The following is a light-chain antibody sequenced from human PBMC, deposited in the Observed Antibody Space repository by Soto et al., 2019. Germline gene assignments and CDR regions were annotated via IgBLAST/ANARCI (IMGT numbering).Light chain of an antibody. CDR3: QSYDSSLSGLPWV. V-gene: IGLV1-40*01. J-gene: IGLJ3*02. CDR1: SSNIGAGYD. Sequence: QSMLTQPPSVSGAPGQRVTISCTGSSSNIGAGYDVHWYQQLPGTAPKLLIYGNSNRPSGVPDRFSGSKSGTSASLAITGLQAEDEADYYCQSYDSSLSGLPWVFGGGTQLTVL. CDR2: GNS.